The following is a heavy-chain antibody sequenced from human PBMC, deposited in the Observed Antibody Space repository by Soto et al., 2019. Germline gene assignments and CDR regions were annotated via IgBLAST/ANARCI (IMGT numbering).Heavy chain of an antibody. CDR3: ARGVGYAGVDY. V-gene: IGHV4-34*01. J-gene: IGHJ4*02. CDR1: GGSFSAYY. D-gene: IGHD5-12*01. Sequence: QVQLQQWGAGLLKPSETLSLTCAVYGGSFSAYYWSWIRQPPGKGLEWIGEINQSGSTTYNPSLQSRVTISVDRSKNQFSLKLSSVTAADTALYYCARGVGYAGVDYWGQGTLVTVSS. CDR2: INQSGST.